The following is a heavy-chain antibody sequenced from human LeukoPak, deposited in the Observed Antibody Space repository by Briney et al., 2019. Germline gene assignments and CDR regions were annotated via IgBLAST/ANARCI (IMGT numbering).Heavy chain of an antibody. Sequence: GASVKVSCKASGYTFTSYGISWVRQAPGQGLEWMGWISAYNGNTNYAQKLQGRVTMTTDTSTSTAYMELRSLRSDDTAVYYCARGSKGWQLGWFGPWGQGTLVTVSS. J-gene: IGHJ5*02. CDR1: GYTFTSYG. V-gene: IGHV1-18*01. D-gene: IGHD6-6*01. CDR3: ARGSKGWQLGWFGP. CDR2: ISAYNGNT.